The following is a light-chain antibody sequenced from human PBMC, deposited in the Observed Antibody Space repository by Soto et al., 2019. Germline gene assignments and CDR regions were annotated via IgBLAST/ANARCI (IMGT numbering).Light chain of an antibody. Sequence: QSALTQPASVSGSPGQSITISCTGTSSNVGGYNYVSWYQQYPGKAPKLMIFEVTNRPSGVSDRFSGSKSGNTASLTISGLQAEDEADYYCSSFTGSNTRLFGGGTKLTVL. J-gene: IGLJ3*02. CDR1: SSNVGGYNY. V-gene: IGLV2-14*01. CDR3: SSFTGSNTRL. CDR2: EVT.